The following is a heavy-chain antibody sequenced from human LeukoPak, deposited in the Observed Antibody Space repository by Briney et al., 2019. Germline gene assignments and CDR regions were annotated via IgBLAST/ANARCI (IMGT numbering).Heavy chain of an antibody. CDR2: ISGSGGST. J-gene: IGHJ4*02. CDR1: GFTFSSYA. Sequence: GGSLRLSCAASGFTFSSYAMSWVRQAPGKGLEWVSAISGSGGSTYHADSVKGRFTISRDNSKNTLYLQMNSLRAEDTAVYYCAKMGSIVLMVYATSANFDYWGQGTLVTVSS. V-gene: IGHV3-23*01. D-gene: IGHD2-8*01. CDR3: AKMGSIVLMVYATSANFDY.